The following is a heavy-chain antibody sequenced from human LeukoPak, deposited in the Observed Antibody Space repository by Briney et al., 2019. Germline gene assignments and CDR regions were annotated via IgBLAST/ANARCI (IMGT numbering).Heavy chain of an antibody. Sequence: ASVKVSCKAFGYTFTGHYMHWVRQAPGQGLEWMGWINPSSGGTNYAQEFQDRVTMTRDTSSSTAYMELSSLRSEDTAVYYCARGYLYYYYMDVWGKGTTVTVSS. CDR1: GYTFTGHY. V-gene: IGHV1-2*02. D-gene: IGHD2-15*01. J-gene: IGHJ6*03. CDR3: ARGYLYYYYMDV. CDR2: INPSSGGT.